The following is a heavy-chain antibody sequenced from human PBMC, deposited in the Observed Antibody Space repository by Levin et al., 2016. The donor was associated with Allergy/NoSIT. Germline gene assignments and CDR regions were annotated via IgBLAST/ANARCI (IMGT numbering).Heavy chain of an antibody. D-gene: IGHD3-3*01. CDR3: ARQGEENYDFWSGYYRRDYYYYMDV. CDR2: IYYSGST. J-gene: IGHJ6*03. CDR1: GGSISSSSYY. Sequence: SETLSLTCTVSGGSISSSSYYWGWIRQPPGKGLEWIGSIYYSGSTYYNPSLKSRVTISVDTSKNQFSLKLSSVTAADTAVYYCARQGEENYDFWSGYYRRDYYYYMDVWGKGTTVTVSS. V-gene: IGHV4-39*01.